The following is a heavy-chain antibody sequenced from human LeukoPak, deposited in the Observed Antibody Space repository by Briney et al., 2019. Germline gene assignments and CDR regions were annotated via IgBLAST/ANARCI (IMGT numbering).Heavy chain of an antibody. V-gene: IGHV3-30*02. CDR2: IRYGVSNH. CDR1: GFTFSSYD. Sequence: GGSLRLSCAASGFTFSSYDMHWVRQAPGKGLEWVAFIRYGVSNHNYADSVKGRFTISRDNSKNTLYLQMNSLRPEDTAVYYCARDLGALFDYWGQGTLVTVSS. J-gene: IGHJ4*02. D-gene: IGHD3-16*01. CDR3: ARDLGALFDY.